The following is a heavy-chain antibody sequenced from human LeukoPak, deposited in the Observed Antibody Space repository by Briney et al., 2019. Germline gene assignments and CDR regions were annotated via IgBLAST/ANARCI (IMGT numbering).Heavy chain of an antibody. V-gene: IGHV4-59*01. CDR1: GGSISSYY. CDR2: IYYSGST. J-gene: IGHJ3*02. D-gene: IGHD1-26*01. CDR3: ARGTSGSYLRAAFDI. Sequence: PSATLSLTCTVSGGSISSYYWSWIRQPPGKGLEWIGYIYYSGSTNYNPSLKNRVTISVDTSNNQFSLKLSSVTAADTAVYYCARGTSGSYLRAAFDIWGQGTMVTVSS.